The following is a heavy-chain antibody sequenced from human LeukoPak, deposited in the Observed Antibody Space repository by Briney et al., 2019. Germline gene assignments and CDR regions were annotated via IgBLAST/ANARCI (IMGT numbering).Heavy chain of an antibody. CDR1: GGSISSSSYY. CDR2: ISYSGST. CDR3: ARTKDYYDSSGYYGKLRDYYYYYMDV. D-gene: IGHD3-22*01. J-gene: IGHJ6*03. V-gene: IGHV4-39*07. Sequence: SETLSLTCTVSGGSISSSSYYWGWIRQPPGKGLEWIGSISYSGSTYYNPSLKSRVTISVDTSKNQFSLKLSSVTAADTAVYYCARTKDYYDSSGYYGKLRDYYYYYMDVWGKGTTVTVSS.